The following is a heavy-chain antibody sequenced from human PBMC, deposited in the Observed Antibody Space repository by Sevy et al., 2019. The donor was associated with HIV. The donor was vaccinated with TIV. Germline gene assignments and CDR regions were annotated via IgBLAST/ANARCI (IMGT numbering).Heavy chain of an antibody. J-gene: IGHJ4*02. CDR2: IIPILHTT. CDR3: ATAFMEATNGFDS. D-gene: IGHD1-26*01. Sequence: ASVKVSCKASGGSISTYAFTWVRHAPGQGLEWVGGIIPILHTTNYAQKFQGRVTITADESTSTAYMKLNSLRSEDTAVYYCATAFMEATNGFDSWGQGTLVTVSS. V-gene: IGHV1-69*13. CDR1: GGSISTYA.